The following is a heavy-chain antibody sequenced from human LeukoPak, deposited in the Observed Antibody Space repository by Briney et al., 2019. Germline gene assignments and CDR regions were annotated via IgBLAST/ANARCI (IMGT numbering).Heavy chain of an antibody. CDR2: TYYSGST. Sequence: SETLSLTCTVSGGSISSSSYYWGWIRQPPGKGLEWIGSTYYSGSTYYNPSLKSRVTISVDTSKNQFSLKLSSVTAADTAVYYCARDRRNDVDYWGQGTLVTVSS. J-gene: IGHJ4*02. V-gene: IGHV4-39*07. D-gene: IGHD1-1*01. CDR1: GGSISSSSYY. CDR3: ARDRRNDVDY.